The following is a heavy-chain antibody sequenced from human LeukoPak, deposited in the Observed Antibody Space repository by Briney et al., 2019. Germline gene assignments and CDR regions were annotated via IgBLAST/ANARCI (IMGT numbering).Heavy chain of an antibody. D-gene: IGHD6-6*01. CDR1: GFTVSSNY. CDR2: IYSGGST. CDR3: ARHSSSSEDY. J-gene: IGHJ4*02. Sequence: GGSLTLSCAASGFTVSSNYMSWVRHPPGKGREWVSVIYSGGSTYYADSLKGRFTIPRDNPKNPLYLQMNSLRAEDTAVYYCARHSSSSEDYWGQGTLVTVS. V-gene: IGHV3-66*04.